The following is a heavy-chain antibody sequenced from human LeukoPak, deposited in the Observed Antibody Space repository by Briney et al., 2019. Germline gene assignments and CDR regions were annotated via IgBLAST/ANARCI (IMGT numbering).Heavy chain of an antibody. V-gene: IGHV3-74*01. CDR1: GFTFSSYW. CDR2: ISGDGSNT. Sequence: GGSLRLSWAASGFTFSSYWMPWVRQAPGKGLVWVSRISGDGSNTHYADSVKGRFTISRDNAENTLYLQMNSLRAEDTALYYCARTNYYFDNWGQGSLVTVS. D-gene: IGHD1-1*01. J-gene: IGHJ4*02. CDR3: ARTNYYFDN.